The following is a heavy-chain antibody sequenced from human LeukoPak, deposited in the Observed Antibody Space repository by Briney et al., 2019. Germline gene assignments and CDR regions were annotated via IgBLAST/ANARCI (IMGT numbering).Heavy chain of an antibody. CDR3: AKGLQAAAGIDY. Sequence: SETLSLTCTVSGGSISSYYWSWIRQPAGKGLEWIGRIYTSGSTNYNPSLKSRVTMSVDTSKNQFSLNLSSVTAADTAVYYCAKGLQAAAGIDYWGQGTLVTVSS. CDR2: IYTSGST. CDR1: GGSISSYY. V-gene: IGHV4-4*07. J-gene: IGHJ4*02. D-gene: IGHD6-13*01.